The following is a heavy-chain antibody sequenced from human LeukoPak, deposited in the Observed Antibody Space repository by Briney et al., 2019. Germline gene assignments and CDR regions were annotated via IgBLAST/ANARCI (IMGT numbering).Heavy chain of an antibody. Sequence: SETLSLTCTVSGGSISISSYYWGWIRQPPGKGLEWVGTIYYSGSTNYNPSLKSRVTMSVDTSKNQFSLKLSSVTAADTAVYYCARLKYYYDSSGYRAEYFQHWGQGTLVTVSS. D-gene: IGHD3-22*01. CDR1: GGSISISSYY. V-gene: IGHV4-39*07. CDR3: ARLKYYYDSSGYRAEYFQH. J-gene: IGHJ1*01. CDR2: IYYSGST.